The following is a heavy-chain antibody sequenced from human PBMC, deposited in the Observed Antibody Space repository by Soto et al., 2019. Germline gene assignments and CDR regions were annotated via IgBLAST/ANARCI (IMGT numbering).Heavy chain of an antibody. Sequence: QVQLVQSGAEVKKPGASGKLSCKSAGYIFTNYYIHWVRHAPGQGREWMAIINPNGGSTNYAQKFQGRVTLTRDTSTSTVYMDLSSLKSEDTAVYYCARGLAACDYWGQGTLVPVSS. J-gene: IGHJ4*02. CDR3: ARGLAACDY. CDR2: INPNGGST. V-gene: IGHV1-46*01. D-gene: IGHD6-13*01. CDR1: GYIFTNYY.